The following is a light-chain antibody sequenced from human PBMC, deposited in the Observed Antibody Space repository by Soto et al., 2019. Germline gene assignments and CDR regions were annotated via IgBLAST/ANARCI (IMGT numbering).Light chain of an antibody. J-gene: IGLJ3*02. CDR1: SSNIGAGYH. V-gene: IGLV1-40*01. CDR3: QSYDSSLSGSV. Sequence: QAVVTQPPSVSGAPGQRVTISCTGSSSNIGAGYHVHWYQQLPGTAPKFLIYGNSNRPSGVPDRFSGSKSGTSASLAITGLQAEDEADYYCQSYDSSLSGSVFGGGTQLTVL. CDR2: GNS.